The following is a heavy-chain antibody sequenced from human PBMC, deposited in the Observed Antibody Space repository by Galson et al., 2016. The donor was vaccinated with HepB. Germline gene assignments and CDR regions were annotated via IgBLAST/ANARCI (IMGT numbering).Heavy chain of an antibody. CDR3: ARGANRGRPFDY. CDR2: IKPDGTTT. V-gene: IGHV3-74*03. J-gene: IGHJ4*02. Sequence: SLRLSCAASGFTFTDYWMDWVRQAPGEGLVWVSSIKPDGTTTKYADSVKGRFTMSRDNAKNSLFLQMNSLRVEDTAVYYCARGANRGRPFDYWGQGTLVTVSS. D-gene: IGHD3-10*01. CDR1: GFTFTDYW.